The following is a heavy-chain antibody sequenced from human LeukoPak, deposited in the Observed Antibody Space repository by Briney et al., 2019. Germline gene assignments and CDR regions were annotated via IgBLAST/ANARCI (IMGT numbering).Heavy chain of an antibody. V-gene: IGHV3-7*03. Sequence: QPGGSLRLSCSASGFTFSTYWMSWVRQAPGKGLEWVANIKQDGSEKYYVDSVKGRFTISRDNAKNSLYLQMNSLRAEDTAVYYCARDPRYSSGWYSDYWGQGTLVTVSS. J-gene: IGHJ4*02. CDR2: IKQDGSEK. D-gene: IGHD6-19*01. CDR1: GFTFSTYW. CDR3: ARDPRYSSGWYSDY.